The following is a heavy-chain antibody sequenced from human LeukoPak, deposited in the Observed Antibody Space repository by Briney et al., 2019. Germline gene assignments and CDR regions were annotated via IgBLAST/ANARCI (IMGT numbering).Heavy chain of an antibody. CDR3: ARRYHDSSGYYLDY. CDR2: ISAYTGNT. Sequence: ASVTVSCKASGYIFSIYDITWVRQAPGQGLECMGWISAYTGNTDYAQKFQGRVTMTTDTSTSTAYMDLRSLRSDDTAVYYCARRYHDSSGYYLDYWGQGTLLTVSS. V-gene: IGHV1-18*01. D-gene: IGHD3-22*01. CDR1: GYIFSIYD. J-gene: IGHJ4*02.